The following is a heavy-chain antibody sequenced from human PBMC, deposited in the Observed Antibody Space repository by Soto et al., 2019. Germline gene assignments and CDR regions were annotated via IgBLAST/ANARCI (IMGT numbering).Heavy chain of an antibody. Sequence: QVQLQESGPGLVKPSGTLSLTCAVSGGSISSANWWNWVRQPPGKGLEWIGEIYRRGSPNYNPSLKSRVTTSVDKSKNQFSLRLTAVTAADTAVYYCARDFSRIGAAGNHDAFDIWGQGTMVIVS. J-gene: IGHJ3*02. V-gene: IGHV4-4*02. CDR3: ARDFSRIGAAGNHDAFDI. D-gene: IGHD6-13*01. CDR1: GGSISSANW. CDR2: IYRRGSP.